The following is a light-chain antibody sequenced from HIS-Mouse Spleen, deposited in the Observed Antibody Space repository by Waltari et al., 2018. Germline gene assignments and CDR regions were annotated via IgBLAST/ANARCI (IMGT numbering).Light chain of an antibody. J-gene: IGKJ3*01. CDR1: QGISSY. V-gene: IGKV1-9*01. CDR3: QQYYSYRFT. CDR2: AAS. Sequence: DIQLTQSPSFLSASVGDRVTITCRASQGISSYLAWYQQKPGKAPKLLIYAASTLQSGVPSRFSGSGSGTEFTLTISSLQSEDFATYYCQQYYSYRFTFGPGTKVDIK.